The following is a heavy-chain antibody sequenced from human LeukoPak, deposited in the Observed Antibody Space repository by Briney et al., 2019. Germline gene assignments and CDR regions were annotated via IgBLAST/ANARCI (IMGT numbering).Heavy chain of an antibody. CDR2: INQDGSEK. D-gene: IGHD3-22*01. CDR3: ARVTGDTSSYRPCNY. V-gene: IGHV3-7*01. CDR1: GFTFSSYW. J-gene: IGHJ4*02. Sequence: QPGGSLRLSCAVSGFTFSSYWMNWVRQAPGKGLEWVANINQDGSEKYYVDSVKGRFTISRDNAKNSLYLQMNSLRAEDTAMYYCARVTGDTSSYRPCNYWGQGTLVTVSS.